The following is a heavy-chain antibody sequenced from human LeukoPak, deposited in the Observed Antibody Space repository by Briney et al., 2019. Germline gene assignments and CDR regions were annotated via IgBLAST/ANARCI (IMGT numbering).Heavy chain of an antibody. Sequence: GGSLRLSCAASGFTFSSYSMNWVRQAPGKGLEWVSSISSSSSYIYYADSVKGRFTISRDNAKNSLYLQMNSLRAEDTAVYYCARDSTEEYCSSTSCFAGGFDPWGQGTLVTVSS. J-gene: IGHJ5*02. CDR3: ARDSTEEYCSSTSCFAGGFDP. V-gene: IGHV3-21*01. D-gene: IGHD2-2*01. CDR2: ISSSSSYI. CDR1: GFTFSSYS.